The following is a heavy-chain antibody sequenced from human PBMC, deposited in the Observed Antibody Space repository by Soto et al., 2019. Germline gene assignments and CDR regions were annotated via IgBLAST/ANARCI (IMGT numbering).Heavy chain of an antibody. V-gene: IGHV4-59*01. CDR3: ARSDFTVTTSPFDP. J-gene: IGHJ5*02. Sequence: SETLSLTCTVSGGSISRYYWSWIRQPPGKGLEWIGYIYYSGSTNYNPSLKSRVTISVDTSKNQFSLKLSSVTAADTAVYYCARSDFTVTTSPFDPWGQGTLVTVSS. CDR2: IYYSGST. D-gene: IGHD4-17*01. CDR1: GGSISRYY.